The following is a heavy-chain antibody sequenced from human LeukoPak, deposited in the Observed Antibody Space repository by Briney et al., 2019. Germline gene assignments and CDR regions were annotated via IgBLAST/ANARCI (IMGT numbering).Heavy chain of an antibody. CDR3: AGGVIVVVITSPTPFDY. CDR2: IYYSGST. Sequence: SETLSLTCTVSGGSISSYYWSWIRQPAGKGLEWIGSIYYSGSTYYNPSLKSRVTISVDTSKNQFSLKLSSVTAADTAVYYCAGGVIVVVITSPTPFDYWGQGTLVTVSS. CDR1: GGSISSYY. D-gene: IGHD3-22*01. V-gene: IGHV4-59*05. J-gene: IGHJ4*02.